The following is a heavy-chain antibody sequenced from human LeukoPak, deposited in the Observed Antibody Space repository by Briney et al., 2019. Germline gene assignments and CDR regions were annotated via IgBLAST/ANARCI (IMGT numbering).Heavy chain of an antibody. CDR1: GFTFSSYS. CDR2: ISSSSSYI. CDR3: ARVIVVVPAADDYFDY. J-gene: IGHJ4*02. V-gene: IGHV3-21*01. Sequence: GGSLRLSCAASGFTFSSYSMNWVRQAPGKGLEWVSSISSSSSYIYYADSVKGRFTISRDNAKNSLYLQMNSLRAEDTAVYYCARVIVVVPAADDYFDYWGQGTLVTVSS. D-gene: IGHD2-2*01.